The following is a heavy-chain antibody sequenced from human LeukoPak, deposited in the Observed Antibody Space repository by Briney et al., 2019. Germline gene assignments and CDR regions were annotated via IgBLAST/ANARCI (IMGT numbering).Heavy chain of an antibody. D-gene: IGHD3-3*01. CDR3: ARLNSNDFWSGYYYFDY. J-gene: IGHJ4*02. Sequence: PSETLSLTCTVSGGSISSYYWSWIRQPSGKGLEWIGYIYYSGSTNYNPSLKSRVTISVDTSKNQFSLKLSSVTAADTAVYYCARLNSNDFWSGYYYFDYWGQGTLVTVSS. CDR2: IYYSGST. V-gene: IGHV4-59*08. CDR1: GGSISSYY.